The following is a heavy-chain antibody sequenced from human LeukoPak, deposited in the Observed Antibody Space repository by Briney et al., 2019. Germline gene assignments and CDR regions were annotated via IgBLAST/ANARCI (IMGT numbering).Heavy chain of an antibody. J-gene: IGHJ4*02. V-gene: IGHV3-7*01. D-gene: IGHD6-19*01. Sequence: GGSLRLSCAASGLTFSSYAMSWVRQAPGKGLEWVANIKQDGSEKYYVDSVKGRFTISRDNAKNSLYLQMNSLRAEDTAVYYCARGGVAVAGVGDYWGQGTLVTVSS. CDR2: IKQDGSEK. CDR1: GLTFSSYA. CDR3: ARGGVAVAGVGDY.